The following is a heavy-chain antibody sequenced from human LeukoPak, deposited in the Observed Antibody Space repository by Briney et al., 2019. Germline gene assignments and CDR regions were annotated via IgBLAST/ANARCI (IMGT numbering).Heavy chain of an antibody. J-gene: IGHJ4*02. CDR3: ARKGYSYGTAIDY. CDR1: GGSISSGGYY. Sequence: PSETLSLTCSVSGGSISSGGYYWSWIRQHPGKGLEWIGYIYYSGSTYYNPSLKRRVTISIDTSRNQFSLKLSSVTAADTAVYYCARKGYSYGTAIDYWGQGTLVTVSS. CDR2: IYYSGST. D-gene: IGHD5-18*01. V-gene: IGHV4-31*03.